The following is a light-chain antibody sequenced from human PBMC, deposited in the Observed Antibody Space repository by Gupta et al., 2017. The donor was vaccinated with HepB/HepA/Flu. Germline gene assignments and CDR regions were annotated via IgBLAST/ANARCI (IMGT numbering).Light chain of an antibody. CDR1: SSDVGSYNL. J-gene: IGLJ2*01. Sequence: QSALTQPASVSGSPGQSITISCTGTSSDVGSYNLVSWYQQPPGKAPKLMIYEVSKRPSGVSNRFSGSKSGNTASPTISGLQAEDEADYYCSSYAGSSTNLIFGGGTKLTVL. CDR3: SSYAGSSTNLI. V-gene: IGLV2-23*02. CDR2: EVS.